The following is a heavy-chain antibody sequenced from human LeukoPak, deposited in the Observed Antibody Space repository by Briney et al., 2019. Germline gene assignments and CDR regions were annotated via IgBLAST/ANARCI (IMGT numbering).Heavy chain of an antibody. Sequence: GGSLRLSCAGSGFTFSSYSMNWVRQAPGKGLEWVSSISSSSGYIYYADSVKGRFTISRDNAKNSLYLQMNSLRAEDTAVYYCARDFSVYGDYVDFDYWGQGTLVTVSS. CDR3: ARDFSVYGDYVDFDY. CDR2: ISSSSGYI. J-gene: IGHJ4*02. D-gene: IGHD4-17*01. CDR1: GFTFSSYS. V-gene: IGHV3-21*01.